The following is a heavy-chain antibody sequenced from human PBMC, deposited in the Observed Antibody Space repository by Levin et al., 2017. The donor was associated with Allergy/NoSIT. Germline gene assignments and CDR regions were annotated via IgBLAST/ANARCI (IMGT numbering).Heavy chain of an antibody. CDR1: GFTFSSYW. CDR3: ARVSSTWYVDY. CDR2: INSDGSST. V-gene: IGHV3-74*01. D-gene: IGHD6-13*01. J-gene: IGHJ4*02. Sequence: GGSLRLSCAASGFTFSSYWMHWVRQAPGKGLVWVSRINSDGSSTSYADSVKGRFTISRDNAKKTLYLQMNSLRVEDTAVYYCARVSSTWYVDYWGQGTLVTVSS.